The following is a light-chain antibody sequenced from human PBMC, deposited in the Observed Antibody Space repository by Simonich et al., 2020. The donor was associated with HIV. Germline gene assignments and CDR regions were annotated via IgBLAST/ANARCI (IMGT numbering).Light chain of an antibody. CDR1: QSVSSN. Sequence: EIVLTQSPGTLSLSPGERATLSCRASQSVSSNLAWYQQKPGQAPRPLIYGASTRATGIPARFSGRGSGTEFTLTISSMQSEDFAVYYCQQYNNWPPWTFGQGTKVEIK. V-gene: IGKV3-15*01. CDR2: GAS. J-gene: IGKJ1*01. CDR3: QQYNNWPPWT.